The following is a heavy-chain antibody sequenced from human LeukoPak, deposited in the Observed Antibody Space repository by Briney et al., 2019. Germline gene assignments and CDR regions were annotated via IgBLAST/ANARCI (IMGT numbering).Heavy chain of an antibody. D-gene: IGHD6-13*01. CDR2: IKSEGSST. CDR3: ARGGDTSNWYPGYFDY. Sequence: GGSLRLSCAASGFTLSNYWMHWVRQAPGKGPVWVSRIKSEGSSTRFADSVQGRFTISRDNGKNTVYLQMNSLRAEDTAVYYCARGGDTSNWYPGYFDYWGQGALVTVSS. V-gene: IGHV3-74*01. CDR1: GFTLSNYW. J-gene: IGHJ4*02.